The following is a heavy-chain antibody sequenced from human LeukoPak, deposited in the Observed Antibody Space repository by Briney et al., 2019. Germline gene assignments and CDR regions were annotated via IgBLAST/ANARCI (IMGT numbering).Heavy chain of an antibody. V-gene: IGHV3-7*01. CDR1: GFSFRDFW. CDR2: INQGGSAK. J-gene: IGHJ4*02. CDR3: ARFGYSGWNLEY. D-gene: IGHD5-12*01. Sequence: PGGSLRLSCAASGFSFRDFWMTWVRQAPGKGLEWVANINQGGSAKYYVDSVKGRFTISRDDAESSLYVQMNSLRDEDTAVYYCARFGYSGWNLEYWGQGTLVTVSS.